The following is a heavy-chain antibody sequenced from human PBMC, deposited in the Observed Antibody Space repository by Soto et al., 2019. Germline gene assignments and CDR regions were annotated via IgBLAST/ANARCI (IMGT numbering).Heavy chain of an antibody. CDR2: ISSSGSTI. D-gene: IGHD1-26*01. J-gene: IGHJ6*02. V-gene: IGHV3-48*03. CDR3: ARDREWELPLDYYGMDV. CDR1: GFTFSSYE. Sequence: LRLSCAASGFTFSSYEMNWVRQAPGKGLEWVSYISSSGSTIYYADSVKGRSTISRDNAKNSLYLQMNSLRAEDTAVYYCARDREWELPLDYYGMDVWGQGTTVTVSS.